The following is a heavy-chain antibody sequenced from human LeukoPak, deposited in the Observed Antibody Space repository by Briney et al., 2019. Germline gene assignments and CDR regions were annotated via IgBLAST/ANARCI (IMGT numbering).Heavy chain of an antibody. V-gene: IGHV1-2*02. CDR1: GYTFTGYY. CDR3: ARRFGELLSHAFDI. CDR2: INPNSGGT. D-gene: IGHD3-10*01. J-gene: IGHJ3*02. Sequence: ASVKVSCKASGYTFTGYYMHWVRQAPGQGLEWMGWINPNSGGTNYAQKFQGRVTMTRDTSISTAYMELSRLRSDDTAVYYCARRFGELLSHAFDIWGQGTMVTVSS.